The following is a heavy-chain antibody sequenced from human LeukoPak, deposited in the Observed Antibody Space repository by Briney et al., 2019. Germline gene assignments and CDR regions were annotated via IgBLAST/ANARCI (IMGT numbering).Heavy chain of an antibody. D-gene: IGHD3-16*01. CDR3: ARDSGYYVGEHFDY. J-gene: IGHJ4*02. Sequence: GGSLRLSCAASGFTFSSYAMSWVRQAPGKGLEWVSAISGSGGSTYYADSVKGRFTISRDNSKNTLYLQMNSLRAEDTAVYYCARDSGYYVGEHFDYWGQGTLVTVSS. CDR2: ISGSGGST. V-gene: IGHV3-23*01. CDR1: GFTFSSYA.